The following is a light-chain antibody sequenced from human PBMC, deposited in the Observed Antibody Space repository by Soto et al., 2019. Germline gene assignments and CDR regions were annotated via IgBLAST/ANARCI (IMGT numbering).Light chain of an antibody. V-gene: IGKV1-33*01. CDR3: QQYDNFPRAIN. CDR2: DAS. Sequence: DIQITQSPSSLSASVGDRVTIACRASQDISNYLPWYQQKPGKAPKLLIYDASNLETGVRSRSSGSGSGTDFTFTISSLQPEDIATYYCQQYDNFPRAINFGQGTRLEIK. J-gene: IGKJ5*01. CDR1: QDISNY.